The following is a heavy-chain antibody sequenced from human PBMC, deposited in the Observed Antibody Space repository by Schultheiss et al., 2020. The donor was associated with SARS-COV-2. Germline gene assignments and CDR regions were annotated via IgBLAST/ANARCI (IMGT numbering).Heavy chain of an antibody. D-gene: IGHD4-17*01. V-gene: IGHV3-23*01. Sequence: GGSLRLSCAASGFTFSSYAMSWVRQAPGKGLEWVSAISGSGGGTYYADSVKGRFTISRDNAKNSLYLQMNSLRAEDTAVYYCARGGGTVTTLNWFDPWGQGTLVTVSS. CDR1: GFTFSSYA. CDR2: ISGSGGGT. J-gene: IGHJ5*02. CDR3: ARGGGTVTTLNWFDP.